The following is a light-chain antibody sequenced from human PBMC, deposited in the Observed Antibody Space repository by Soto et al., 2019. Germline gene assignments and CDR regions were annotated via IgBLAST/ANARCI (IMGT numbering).Light chain of an antibody. CDR3: QQYYTTPPT. V-gene: IGKV4-1*01. Sequence: DIVMTQSPDSLAVSLGERATIHCKSSQSAXHSSNNRSYLAWYHQKPGQPPKLIIYWASIRESGVPTRFSGSGAGTNFTLTISSLQAEDAAVYYCQQYYTTPPTFGLGTKVDIK. J-gene: IGKJ1*01. CDR2: WAS. CDR1: QSAXHSSNNRSY.